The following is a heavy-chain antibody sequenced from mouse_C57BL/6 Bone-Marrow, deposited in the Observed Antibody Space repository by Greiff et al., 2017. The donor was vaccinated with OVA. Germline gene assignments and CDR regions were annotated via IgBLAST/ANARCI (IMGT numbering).Heavy chain of an antibody. Sequence: EVKLVESEGGLVQPGRSMKLSCTASGFTFSDYYMAWVRQVPEKGLEWVANINYDGSSTYYLDSLKSRFIISRDNAKNILYLQMSSLKSEDTATYYCAREGNYGPYYFDYWGQGTTLTVSS. CDR2: INYDGSST. CDR3: AREGNYGPYYFDY. V-gene: IGHV5-16*01. D-gene: IGHD1-2*01. CDR1: GFTFSDYY. J-gene: IGHJ2*01.